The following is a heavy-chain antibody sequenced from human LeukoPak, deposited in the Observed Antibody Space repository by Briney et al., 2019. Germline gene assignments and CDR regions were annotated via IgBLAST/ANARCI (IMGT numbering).Heavy chain of an antibody. J-gene: IGHJ5*02. CDR3: ARGGSFDWLLKIGNWFDP. Sequence: SETLSLTCAVYGGSFSGYYWSWIRQPPGKGLEWIGEINHSGSTNYIPSLKSRVTISVDTSKNQFSLKLSSVTAADTAVYYCARGGSFDWLLKIGNWFDPWGQGTLVTVSS. V-gene: IGHV4-34*01. CDR1: GGSFSGYY. D-gene: IGHD3-9*01. CDR2: INHSGST.